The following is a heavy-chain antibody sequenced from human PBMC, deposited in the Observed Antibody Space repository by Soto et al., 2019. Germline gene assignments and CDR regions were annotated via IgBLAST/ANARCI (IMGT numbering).Heavy chain of an antibody. CDR3: ARLRYYDTCVDY. V-gene: IGHV4-39*01. Sequence: PLDTLTLTSSNSGITIRNSSYYWVWFRQPPGKGLEWIGSFYYSGNTYYNPALWSRVTISVDTSRTQFSLNLGSVTAADTAIYYCARLRYYDTCVDYWGQG. CDR2: FYYSGNT. D-gene: IGHD3-22*01. J-gene: IGHJ4*02. CDR1: GITIRNSSYY.